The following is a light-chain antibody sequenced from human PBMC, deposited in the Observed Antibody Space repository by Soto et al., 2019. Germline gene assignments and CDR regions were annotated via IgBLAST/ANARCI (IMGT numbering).Light chain of an antibody. J-gene: IGKJ2*01. CDR2: AAS. V-gene: IGKV1-8*01. Sequence: AIRMTQSPSSFSASTGDRVTITCRASHDISSYLAWYQQKPGKAPKLLIYAASTLQSGVPSRFSGSGSGTDFTLTISCLQSEDFATYYCQQYYSYPRTFGQGTKLEIK. CDR3: QQYYSYPRT. CDR1: HDISSY.